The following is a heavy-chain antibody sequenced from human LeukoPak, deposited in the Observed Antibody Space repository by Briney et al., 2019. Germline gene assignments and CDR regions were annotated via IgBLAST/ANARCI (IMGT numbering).Heavy chain of an antibody. J-gene: IGHJ4*02. V-gene: IGHV3-7*01. D-gene: IGHD3-22*01. CDR3: AKTDANYYDSSDKGLFDY. CDR2: IKQDGSEK. Sequence: GGSLRLSCAASGFTSSSYWMSWVRQAPGKGLEWVANIKQDGSEKYYVDSVKGRFTISRDNAKNSLYLQMNSLRAEDTAVYYCAKTDANYYDSSDKGLFDYWGQGTLVTVSS. CDR1: GFTSSSYW.